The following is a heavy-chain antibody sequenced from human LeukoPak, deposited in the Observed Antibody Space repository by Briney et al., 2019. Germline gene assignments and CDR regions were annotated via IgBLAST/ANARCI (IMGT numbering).Heavy chain of an antibody. CDR3: ACSKRWLAFDY. CDR1: GFTVSSNY. V-gene: IGHV3-53*01. D-gene: IGHD6-19*01. J-gene: IGHJ4*02. CDR2: IYSGAST. Sequence: GGSLRLSCAASGFTVSSNYMSWVRQAPGKGLEWVSVIYSGASTYYADSVKGRFTISRDNSKTTLYLQMNSLRAEDTAVYYCACSKRWLAFDYWGQGTLVTVSS.